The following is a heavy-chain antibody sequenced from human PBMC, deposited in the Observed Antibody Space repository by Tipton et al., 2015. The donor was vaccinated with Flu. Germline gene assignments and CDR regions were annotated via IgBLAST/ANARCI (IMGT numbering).Heavy chain of an antibody. CDR1: GGSISTTSYY. D-gene: IGHD3-9*01. Sequence: LRLSCTVSGGSISTTSYYWGWIRQPPGKGLEWIGNIFYSGGTYYNPSLESRLTVSVETSKDQFSLKLSSVTAADTAVYYCASQPHTRRGGTGYYDYWGQGTLVTVSS. J-gene: IGHJ4*02. CDR2: IFYSGGT. V-gene: IGHV4-39*01. CDR3: ASQPHTRRGGTGYYDY.